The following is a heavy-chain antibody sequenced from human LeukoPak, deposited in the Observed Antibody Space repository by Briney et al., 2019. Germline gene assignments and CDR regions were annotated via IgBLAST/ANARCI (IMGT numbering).Heavy chain of an antibody. J-gene: IGHJ6*02. Sequence: PGGSLRLSCTASGFTFSNYAMSWVRQAPGKGLEWVSHISGSGGSTYYADSVKGRFTISRDNSKDTLYLQMNSLRAEDTAVYYCAKSREYCSSTSCYVFRYYYYGMDVWGQGTTVTVSS. CDR1: GFTFSNYA. CDR2: ISGSGGST. CDR3: AKSREYCSSTSCYVFRYYYYGMDV. D-gene: IGHD2-2*01. V-gene: IGHV3-23*01.